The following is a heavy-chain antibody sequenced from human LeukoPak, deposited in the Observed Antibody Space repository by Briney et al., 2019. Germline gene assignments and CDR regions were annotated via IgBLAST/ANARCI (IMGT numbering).Heavy chain of an antibody. D-gene: IGHD4-17*01. V-gene: IGHV1-2*02. Sequence: ASVKVSCKASGYTFSGYYMHWVRQAPGQGLEWMGWINPNSGGAIYAQKFQGRVTMTRDTSINTAYMELSRLISDDTAVYYCARDGDDNGDYVLGWFDPWGQGTLVTVSS. CDR3: ARDGDDNGDYVLGWFDP. J-gene: IGHJ5*02. CDR2: INPNSGGA. CDR1: GYTFSGYY.